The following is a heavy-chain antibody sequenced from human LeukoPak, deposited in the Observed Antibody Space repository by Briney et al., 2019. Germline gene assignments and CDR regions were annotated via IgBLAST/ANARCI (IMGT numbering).Heavy chain of an antibody. CDR3: ARARNDYDSNGFSFLDY. Sequence: GGSLRLSCAASGFTFSSYAMSWVRQAPGKGLEWVSAVSGAGLTTYYADSVKGRFIVSRDNSKNTVYLQMNSLRGEDAALYYCARARNDYDSNGFSFLDYWGQGTLVTVSS. CDR1: GFTFSSYA. V-gene: IGHV3-23*01. D-gene: IGHD3-22*01. CDR2: VSGAGLTT. J-gene: IGHJ4*02.